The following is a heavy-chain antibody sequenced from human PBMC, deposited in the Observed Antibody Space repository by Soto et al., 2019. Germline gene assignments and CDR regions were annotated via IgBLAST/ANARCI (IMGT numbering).Heavy chain of an antibody. D-gene: IGHD4-17*01. CDR3: ARDTDLDY. Sequence: PGGSLRLSCAASGFTFSSYDMSWVRQAPGKGLEWVSVISGGGGTTYYADSVKGRFTISRDNSRTRLYLQMNSLRAEDTAVYYCARDTDLDYWGQGALVTVSS. CDR1: GFTFSSYD. V-gene: IGHV3-23*01. CDR2: ISGGGGTT. J-gene: IGHJ4*02.